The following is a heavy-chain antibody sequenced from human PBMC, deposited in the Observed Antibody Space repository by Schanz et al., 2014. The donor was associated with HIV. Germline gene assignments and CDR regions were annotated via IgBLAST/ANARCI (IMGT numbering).Heavy chain of an antibody. V-gene: IGHV3-30-3*01. D-gene: IGHD1-7*01. Sequence: VQLLESGGGLVQPGGSLRLSCAASGFTFSSYAMSWVRQSPGTGLEWVAVISYDGINKNYADSVRGRFTISRDNSKNTLYLQMDRLSDDDTSVYYCARGYWKYVNYWGQGTRVTVS. J-gene: IGHJ4*02. CDR2: ISYDGINK. CDR3: ARGYWKYVNY. CDR1: GFTFSSYA.